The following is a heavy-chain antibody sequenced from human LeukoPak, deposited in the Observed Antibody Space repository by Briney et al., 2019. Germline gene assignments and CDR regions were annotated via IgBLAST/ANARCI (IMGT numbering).Heavy chain of an antibody. CDR1: GYTFTSYG. V-gene: IGHV1-18*01. Sequence: ASVKVSCKASGYTFTSYGISWVRQAPGQGLEWIGWISAYNGNTNYAQKLQGRITMSRDTSTSTVYMELSSLRSEDTAFYYCATDHSMANTAWWFDPWGQGTLVTVSS. CDR2: ISAYNGNT. J-gene: IGHJ5*02. D-gene: IGHD5-24*01. CDR3: ATDHSMANTAWWFDP.